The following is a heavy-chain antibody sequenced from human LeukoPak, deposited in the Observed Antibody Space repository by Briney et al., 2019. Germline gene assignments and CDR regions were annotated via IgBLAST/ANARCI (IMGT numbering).Heavy chain of an antibody. D-gene: IGHD6-13*01. CDR3: AKDKRYSSSWYYFDY. CDR1: GFTFDDYA. J-gene: IGHJ4*02. Sequence: PGGSLRLSCAASGFTFDDYAMPWVRQAPGKGLEWVSGISWNSGSIGYADSVKGRFTISRDNAKNSLYLQMNSLRAEDTALYYCAKDKRYSSSWYYFDYWGQGTLVTVSS. V-gene: IGHV3-9*01. CDR2: ISWNSGSI.